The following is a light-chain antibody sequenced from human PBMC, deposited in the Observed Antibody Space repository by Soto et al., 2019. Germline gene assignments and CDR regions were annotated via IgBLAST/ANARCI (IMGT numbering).Light chain of an antibody. Sequence: EIVMTQSPATLSVSTGGRATLSCRASQSISATLAWYQQKPGQAPRLLIYGASTRAAGFPARFSGSGSGTDFTLTISSLQSEDFAVYYCQQYDNWPWTFGQGTKVDTK. CDR1: QSISAT. V-gene: IGKV3-15*01. CDR3: QQYDNWPWT. J-gene: IGKJ1*01. CDR2: GAS.